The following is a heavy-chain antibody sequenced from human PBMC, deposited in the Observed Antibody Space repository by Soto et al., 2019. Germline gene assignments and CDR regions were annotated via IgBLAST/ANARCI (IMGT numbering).Heavy chain of an antibody. Sequence: PGGSLRLSCAASGFTFSSYGMHWVRQAPGKGLEWVAVIWYDGSNKYYADSVKGRFTISRDNSKNTLYLQMNSLRAEDTAVYYCARDMSTKPIVVVVAATSYGMDVWGQGTTVTVSS. CDR1: GFTFSSYG. CDR3: ARDMSTKPIVVVVAATSYGMDV. D-gene: IGHD2-15*01. V-gene: IGHV3-33*01. J-gene: IGHJ6*02. CDR2: IWYDGSNK.